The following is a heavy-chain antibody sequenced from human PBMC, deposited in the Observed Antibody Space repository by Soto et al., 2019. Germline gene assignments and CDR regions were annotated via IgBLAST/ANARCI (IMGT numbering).Heavy chain of an antibody. V-gene: IGHV4-59*01. CDR2: IYHSGST. CDR3: VRGGADSSGDYCS. J-gene: IGHJ5*02. CDR1: GCSIRSYY. D-gene: IGHD3-22*01. Sequence: PSETLSLTCTVSGCSIRSYYWTWIRQPPGKGLEWVGYIYHSGSTNYNPSLKSRVTISIDTSKNPFSLKMSSVTAADTAVYYCVRGGADSSGDYCSWGPGTLVTVSS.